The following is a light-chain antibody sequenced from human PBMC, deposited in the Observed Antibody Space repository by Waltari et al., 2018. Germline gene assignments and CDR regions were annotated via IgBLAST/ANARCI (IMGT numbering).Light chain of an antibody. CDR2: DVT. CDR1: SNDVGYYSL. CDR3: CTYAGSSTYA. J-gene: IGLJ1*01. Sequence: QSALTQPASVSGSPGQSTTISCTGTSNDVGYYSLVSWYQQHPWKAPTLIIYDVTKRPSGVSDRFSGSRSGNTAFLTISGLQAEDEADYHCCTYAGSSTYAFGTGTTVSVL. V-gene: IGLV2-23*02.